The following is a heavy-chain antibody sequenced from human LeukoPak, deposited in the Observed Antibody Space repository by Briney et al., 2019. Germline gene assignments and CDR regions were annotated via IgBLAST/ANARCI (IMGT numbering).Heavy chain of an antibody. CDR1: GFIFSNYV. D-gene: IGHD3-9*01. Sequence: GGSLRLSCAASGFIFSNYVMSWVRQAPGKGPEWVSAISGSSVKTYYADSVKGRFTISRDDAENTLYLQMNSLRADDTAIYYCTREEAYFDSLLAYYFDYWGQGTLVTVSS. CDR3: TREEAYFDSLLAYYFDY. V-gene: IGHV3-23*01. CDR2: ISGSSVKT. J-gene: IGHJ4*02.